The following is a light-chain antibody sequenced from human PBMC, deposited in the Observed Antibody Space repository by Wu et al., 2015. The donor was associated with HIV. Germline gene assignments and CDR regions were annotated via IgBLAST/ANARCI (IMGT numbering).Light chain of an antibody. CDR1: QGISSY. Sequence: IQMTQSPSSLSASVGDRVTITCRASQGISSYLNWYQQKPGKAPKLLIYAASSLQTGVPSRFSGSGSGTDFTLTINSLQREDFATYYCQQSYSTPGTFGQGTKLEIK. V-gene: IGKV1-39*01. CDR3: QQSYSTPGT. J-gene: IGKJ2*02. CDR2: AAS.